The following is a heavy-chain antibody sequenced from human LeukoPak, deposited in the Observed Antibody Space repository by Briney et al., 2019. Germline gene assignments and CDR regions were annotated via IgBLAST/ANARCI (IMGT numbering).Heavy chain of an antibody. J-gene: IGHJ4*02. CDR2: INPNSGGT. V-gene: IGHV1-2*02. D-gene: IGHD5-24*01. Sequence: ASVNVSCKASGYTFTGYYIHWVRQAPGQGLEWMVWINPNSGGTNYAQTFQGRVTMTRDTSISTAYMEVSSLRSDDTAVYYCATNSTYWGQGTLVTVSS. CDR3: ATNSTY. CDR1: GYTFTGYY.